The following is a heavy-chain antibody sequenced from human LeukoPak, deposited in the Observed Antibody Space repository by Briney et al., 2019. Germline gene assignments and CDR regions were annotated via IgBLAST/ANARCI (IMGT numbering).Heavy chain of an antibody. V-gene: IGHV1-18*01. J-gene: IGHJ4*02. CDR3: ARGYGAMVRGGQIDY. CDR2: ISAYNGNT. CDR1: GYTFTSYG. D-gene: IGHD3-10*01. Sequence: ASVKVSCKASGYTFTSYGISWVRQAPGQGLEWMGWISAYNGNTNYAQKLQGRVTMTTDTSTSTAYMELSSLRSEDTAVYYCARGYGAMVRGGQIDYWGQGTLVTVSS.